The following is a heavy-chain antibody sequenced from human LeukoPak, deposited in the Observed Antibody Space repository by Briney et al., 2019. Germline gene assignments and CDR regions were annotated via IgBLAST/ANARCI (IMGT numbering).Heavy chain of an antibody. J-gene: IGHJ4*02. CDR2: IYGGGST. CDR3: VRAASVAGTYALNH. D-gene: IGHD6-19*01. Sequence: QPGGSLRLSCAVSGFTVSSNYMSWVRQAPGKGLEWVSVIYGGGSTYYADSVKGRFTISRDNSKNTLYLQMNSLRAEDTAVYYCVRAASVAGTYALNHWGQGTLVTVSS. CDR1: GFTVSSNY. V-gene: IGHV3-66*01.